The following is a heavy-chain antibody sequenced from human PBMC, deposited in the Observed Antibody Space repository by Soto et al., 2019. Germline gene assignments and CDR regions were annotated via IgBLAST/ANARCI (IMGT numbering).Heavy chain of an antibody. CDR1: GFTFRHYA. Sequence: PGGSLRLSCQGSGFTFRHYAMTWLRQGPGKGLEWVSTISQSGDKAYYADSVKGRFAISRDNSKNTTYLQMNSLRAEDTAVYYCAKEVAAAGTDWFDPWGQGTLVTVSS. D-gene: IGHD6-13*01. J-gene: IGHJ5*02. V-gene: IGHV3-23*01. CDR2: ISQSGDKA. CDR3: AKEVAAAGTDWFDP.